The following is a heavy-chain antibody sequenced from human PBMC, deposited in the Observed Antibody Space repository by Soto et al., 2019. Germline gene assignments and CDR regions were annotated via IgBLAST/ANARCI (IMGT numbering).Heavy chain of an antibody. V-gene: IGHV6-1*01. CDR3: GRPKENSFLAC. CDR1: GNSVDPSCAL. J-gene: IGHJ4*02. Sequence: LNCGVSGNSVDPSCALGVSIKQSPSRGLEWLGRTYYRSTWSYDYAVSVQGRITINPDTSNNQFSLHLSSVTPDDIAVYDYGRPKENSFLACRGQGTPVTVSS. CDR2: TYYRSTWSY. D-gene: IGHD5-18*01.